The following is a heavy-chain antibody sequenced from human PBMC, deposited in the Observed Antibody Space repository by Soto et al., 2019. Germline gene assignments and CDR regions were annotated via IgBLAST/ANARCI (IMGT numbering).Heavy chain of an antibody. Sequence: QVQLVQSGAEVKKPGASVKVSCKASGYTFTNYAMHWVRQAPGQRLEWMGWINAGNGNTKYSQQLQGRVTITRDTSASTAYMELSSLRSEDTAVYYCARSSGYYYLEYWGQGTLVTVSS. CDR3: ARSSGYYYLEY. V-gene: IGHV1-3*01. J-gene: IGHJ4*02. CDR2: INAGNGNT. CDR1: GYTFTNYA. D-gene: IGHD3-22*01.